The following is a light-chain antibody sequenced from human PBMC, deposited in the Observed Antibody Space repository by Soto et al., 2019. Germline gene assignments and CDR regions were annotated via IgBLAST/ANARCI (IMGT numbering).Light chain of an antibody. V-gene: IGKV3-15*01. J-gene: IGKJ1*01. CDR1: QSVGSN. CDR2: GAS. CDR3: QQYNNWPPDRT. Sequence: EIVMTQSPATLSVSPGERATLSCRASQSVGSNLAWYQQKPGQAPNPLIYGASTRATGIPASFSGSGSGTEFTLTISSLQSEDFAIYFCQQYNNWPPDRTFGQGTKVEIK.